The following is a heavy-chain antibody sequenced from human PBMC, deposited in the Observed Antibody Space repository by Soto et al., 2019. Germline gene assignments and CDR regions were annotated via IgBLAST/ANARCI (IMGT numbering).Heavy chain of an antibody. J-gene: IGHJ4*02. D-gene: IGHD1-26*01. CDR2: ISAYNGNT. Sequence: QVQLVQSGAEVKKPGASVKVSCKASGYTFTSYGISWVRQAPGQGLEWMGWISAYNGNTNYAQKLQGRVTMTTATSTSTAYMELRCLRSDDTDVYYCASGVGWEPLDYWGQGTLVTVSS. CDR3: ASGVGWEPLDY. V-gene: IGHV1-18*01. CDR1: GYTFTSYG.